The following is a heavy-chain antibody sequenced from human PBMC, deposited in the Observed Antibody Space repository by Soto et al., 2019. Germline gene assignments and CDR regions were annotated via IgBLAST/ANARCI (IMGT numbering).Heavy chain of an antibody. CDR1: GFTFSSYW. V-gene: IGHV3-74*01. CDR2: INSGGSST. Sequence: GGSLRLSCAASGFTFSSYWMHWVRQAPGKGLEWVSRINSGGSSTYYADSVKGRFTISRDNSKNTLYLQMNSLRAEDTAVYYCASHLAAAGEFDYWGQGTLVTVSS. J-gene: IGHJ4*02. CDR3: ASHLAAAGEFDY. D-gene: IGHD6-13*01.